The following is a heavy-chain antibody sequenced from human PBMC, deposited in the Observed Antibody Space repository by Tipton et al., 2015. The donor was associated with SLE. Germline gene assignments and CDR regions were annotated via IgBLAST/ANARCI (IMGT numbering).Heavy chain of an antibody. CDR2: INHSGST. J-gene: IGHJ4*02. D-gene: IGHD1-26*01. CDR3: ARSVGATYFDY. CDR1: GGSFSAYY. V-gene: IGHV4-34*01. Sequence: TLSLTCAVYGGSFSAYYWSWIRQPPGKGLEWIGEINHSGSTNYNPSLKSRVTISVDTSKNQFSLKLSSVTAADTAVYYCARSVGATYFDYWGQGTLVTVSS.